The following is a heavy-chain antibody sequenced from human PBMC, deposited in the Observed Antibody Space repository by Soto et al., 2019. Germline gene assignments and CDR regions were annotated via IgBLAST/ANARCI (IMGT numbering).Heavy chain of an antibody. CDR3: TRDPSDCSSTSCWGYYALDV. V-gene: IGHV3-21*01. Sequence: GGSLRLSCAASGFTFSTYSMNWVRQAPGKGLEWVSSISSSGTYIHYADSLKGRFTISRDNAKNSLYLQMISLRAEDTAVYYCTRDPSDCSSTSCWGYYALDVWGQGTTVTVSS. D-gene: IGHD2-2*01. CDR1: GFTFSTYS. CDR2: ISSSGTYI. J-gene: IGHJ6*02.